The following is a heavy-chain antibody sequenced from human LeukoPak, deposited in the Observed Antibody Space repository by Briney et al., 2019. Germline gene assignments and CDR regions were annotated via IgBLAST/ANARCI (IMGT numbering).Heavy chain of an antibody. Sequence: GGSLRLSCAASGFTFSSYAMSWVRQAPGKGLEWVSAISGTGGSTYFADSVKGRFTISRNNSKNTLYLQMNSLRAEDTAVYYCARKLGMTTAAFDIWGQGTMVTVSS. CDR2: ISGTGGST. D-gene: IGHD4-11*01. CDR1: GFTFSSYA. CDR3: ARKLGMTTAAFDI. V-gene: IGHV3-23*01. J-gene: IGHJ3*02.